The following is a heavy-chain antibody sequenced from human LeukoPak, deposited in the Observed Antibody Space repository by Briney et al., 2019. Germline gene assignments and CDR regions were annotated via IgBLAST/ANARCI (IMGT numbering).Heavy chain of an antibody. CDR2: ISAYNGNT. Sequence: ASVKVSCKASGYTFTSYGISWVRQAPGQGLGWMGWISAYNGNTNYAQKLQGRVTMTTDTSTSTAYMELRSLRSDDTAVYYCARVGGYGSGSYYKDYYYYYYMDVWGKGTTVTVSS. J-gene: IGHJ6*03. CDR3: ARVGGYGSGSYYKDYYYYYYMDV. CDR1: GYTFTSYG. D-gene: IGHD3-10*01. V-gene: IGHV1-18*01.